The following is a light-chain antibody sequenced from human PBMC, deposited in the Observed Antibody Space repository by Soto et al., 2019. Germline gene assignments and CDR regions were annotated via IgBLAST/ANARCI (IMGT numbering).Light chain of an antibody. CDR2: DAS. V-gene: IGKV1-33*01. CDR1: QDISYY. CDR3: QHYFTLPRT. J-gene: IGKJ4*01. Sequence: DIQMTQSPSSLSAFVGDRVTITCPASQDISYYLNWYQQKPGKAPKLLIYDASSLESGVPSRFSGGGSGTDFTFTITGLQPEDIATYFCQHYFTLPRTFGGGTKVGIK.